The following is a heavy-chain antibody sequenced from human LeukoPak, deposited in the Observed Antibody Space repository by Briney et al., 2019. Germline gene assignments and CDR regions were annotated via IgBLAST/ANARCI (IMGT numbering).Heavy chain of an antibody. D-gene: IGHD5-24*01. V-gene: IGHV3-48*04. Sequence: GGSLRLSCAASGFTFSSYSMNWVRQAPVKGLEWVSYISSSSSTIYYADSVKGRFTISRDNAKNSLYLQMNSLRAEDTAVYYCARDLVATTDAFDIWGQGTMVTVSS. CDR2: ISSSSSTI. CDR3: ARDLVATTDAFDI. J-gene: IGHJ3*02. CDR1: GFTFSSYS.